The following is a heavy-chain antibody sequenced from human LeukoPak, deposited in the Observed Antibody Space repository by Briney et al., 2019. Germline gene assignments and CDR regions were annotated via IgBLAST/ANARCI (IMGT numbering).Heavy chain of an antibody. Sequence: GRSLRLSCAASGFIFDDYAMHWVRQVPGKGLEWVSGISWNSGSIGYADSVKGRFTISRDNAKNSLYLQMNSLRAEDMALYYCAKDEFVASDFTGAFDIWGQGTMVTVSS. CDR2: ISWNSGSI. CDR1: GFIFDDYA. CDR3: AKDEFVASDFTGAFDI. D-gene: IGHD2-8*02. J-gene: IGHJ3*02. V-gene: IGHV3-9*03.